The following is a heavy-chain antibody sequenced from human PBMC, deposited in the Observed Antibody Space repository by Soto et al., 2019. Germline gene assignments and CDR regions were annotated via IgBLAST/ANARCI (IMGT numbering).Heavy chain of an antibody. Sequence: SVKVSCKASGGTFSSYAISWVRQAPGQGLEWMGGIIPIFGTANYAQKFQGRVTITADESTSTAYMELSSLRSEDTAVYYCASSGEHFGVVIMGIFDYWGQGTLVTVSS. D-gene: IGHD3-3*01. CDR3: ASSGEHFGVVIMGIFDY. V-gene: IGHV1-69*13. CDR1: GGTFSSYA. J-gene: IGHJ4*02. CDR2: IIPIFGTA.